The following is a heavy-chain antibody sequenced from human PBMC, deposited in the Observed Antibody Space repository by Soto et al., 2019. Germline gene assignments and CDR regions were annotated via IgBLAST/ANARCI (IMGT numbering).Heavy chain of an antibody. Sequence: QVQLVESGGGVVQPGRSLRLSCAASGFTFSSYGMHWVRQAPGKGLEWVAVIWYDGSNKYYADSVKGRFTISRDNSKNTLYLQMNSLRAEDTAVYYCARGTTEVNSFDPWGQGTLVTVSS. CDR3: ARGTTEVNSFDP. J-gene: IGHJ5*02. CDR2: IWYDGSNK. CDR1: GFTFSSYG. D-gene: IGHD4-4*01. V-gene: IGHV3-33*01.